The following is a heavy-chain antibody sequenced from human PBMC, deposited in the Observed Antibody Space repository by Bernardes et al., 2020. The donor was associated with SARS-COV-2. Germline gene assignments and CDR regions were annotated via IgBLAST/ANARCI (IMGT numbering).Heavy chain of an antibody. CDR2: ISPDGSQK. J-gene: IGHJ5*01. CDR1: GFTFSSYW. V-gene: IGHV3-7*05. Sequence: GGSLILSCAASGFTFSSYWMNWVRQPPGKGLEWVANISPDGSQKNYVDSVRGRLTVSRDSAKNSLYLQMNSLRVDDTAVYYCTKGLDPWGQGTLVTVSS. CDR3: TKGLDP.